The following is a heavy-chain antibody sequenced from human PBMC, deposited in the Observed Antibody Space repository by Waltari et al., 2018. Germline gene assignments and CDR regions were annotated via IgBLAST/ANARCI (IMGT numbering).Heavy chain of an antibody. D-gene: IGHD2-15*01. CDR2: INPNSGGT. CDR1: GYTFTGYY. CDR3: ARLFDCSGGSCYLGNWFDP. V-gene: IGHV1-2*06. J-gene: IGHJ5*02. Sequence: QVQLVQSGAEVKKPGASVKVSCKASGYTFTGYYMHWVRQAPGHGLEWMGRINPNSGGTNYAQKFQGRVTMTRDTSISTAYMELSRLRSDDTAVYYCARLFDCSGGSCYLGNWFDPWGQGTLVTVSS.